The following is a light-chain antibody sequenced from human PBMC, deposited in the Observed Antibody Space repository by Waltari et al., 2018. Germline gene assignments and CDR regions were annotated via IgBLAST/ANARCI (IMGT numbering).Light chain of an antibody. Sequence: QSVLTQPTSVSGALGQRVTISCYGSNSNVGINYVSCFQHVPGAAPRLLIYRNNQRPSGVPDRFSGSKSGSSASLAISGLRSEDDADYYCAAWDVSLRGIFGTGTRVTVL. CDR2: RNN. J-gene: IGLJ1*01. V-gene: IGLV1-47*01. CDR3: AAWDVSLRGI. CDR1: NSNVGINY.